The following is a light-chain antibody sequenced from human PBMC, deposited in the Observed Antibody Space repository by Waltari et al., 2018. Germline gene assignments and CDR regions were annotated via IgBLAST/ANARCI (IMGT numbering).Light chain of an antibody. V-gene: IGKV4-1*01. J-gene: IGKJ2*01. CDR1: HSVLSSSTYKNY. Sequence: IVMTQSPDSLAVYLGARATINCQSSHSVLSSSTYKNYLAWYQQKPGQPPKLLIYWASTRESGVPDRFSCSGSGTDFTLTISSLQAEDVAVYYCQQYYDFPPYTFGQGTKLEI. CDR2: WAS. CDR3: QQYYDFPPYT.